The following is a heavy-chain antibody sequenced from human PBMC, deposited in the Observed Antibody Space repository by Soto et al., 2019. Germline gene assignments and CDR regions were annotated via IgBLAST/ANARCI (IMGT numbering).Heavy chain of an antibody. Sequence: GGSLRLSCAASGFTFSSYAMSWVRQAPGKGLEWVSAISGSGGSTYYADSVKGRFTISRDNSKNTLYLQMNSLRAEDTAVYYCAKDLRKILRYFDSYFHWGQGTLVTVSS. J-gene: IGHJ4*02. CDR3: AKDLRKILRYFDSYFH. CDR1: GFTFSSYA. D-gene: IGHD3-9*01. V-gene: IGHV3-23*01. CDR2: ISGSGGST.